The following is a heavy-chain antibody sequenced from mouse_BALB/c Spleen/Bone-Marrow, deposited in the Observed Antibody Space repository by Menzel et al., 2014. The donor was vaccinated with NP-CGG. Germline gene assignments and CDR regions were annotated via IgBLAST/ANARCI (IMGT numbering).Heavy chain of an antibody. CDR2: VDPYYGSP. Sequence: VQLQQSGPELEKPGASVKISCKASGYSFTGYNMNWVKQYNGQSLEWIGNVDPYYGSPIYNQKFKSKATLTVDNSSSTAYMELRSLTSEDSAVYYCARRERTGMNYWGQGTTLTVSS. D-gene: IGHD4-1*01. J-gene: IGHJ2*01. CDR3: ARRERTGMNY. CDR1: GYSFTGYN. V-gene: IGHV1-18*01.